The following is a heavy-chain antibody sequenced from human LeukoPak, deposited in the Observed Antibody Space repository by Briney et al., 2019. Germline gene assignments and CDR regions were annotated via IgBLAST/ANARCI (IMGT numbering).Heavy chain of an antibody. CDR1: GYIFTSYW. CDR3: ARHGTYYDILTGYSAGY. V-gene: IGHV5-51*01. CDR2: IYPGDSDI. J-gene: IGHJ4*02. D-gene: IGHD3-9*01. Sequence: GESLKISCKGSGYIFTSYWIGWVRQMPGKGLEWMGIIYPGDSDIRYSPSFQGQVTISADKSISSAYLQWSSLKASDTAMYYCARHGTYYDILTGYSAGYWGQGTLVTVSS.